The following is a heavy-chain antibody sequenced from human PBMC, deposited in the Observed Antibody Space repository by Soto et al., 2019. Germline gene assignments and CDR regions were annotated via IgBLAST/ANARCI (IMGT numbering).Heavy chain of an antibody. V-gene: IGHV4-39*01. Sequence: QLQLQESGPGLVKPSETLSLTCTVSGDSISSSGYYWGWIRQPPGKGLEWIGSIYYSGSSYYNPSLKSRVTIAVDTSKNQFSLKLSFVTAADTAVYYCARKMTTRRNWFDPWGQGTLVTVSS. CDR2: IYYSGSS. J-gene: IGHJ5*02. CDR1: GDSISSSGYY. D-gene: IGHD4-4*01. CDR3: ARKMTTRRNWFDP.